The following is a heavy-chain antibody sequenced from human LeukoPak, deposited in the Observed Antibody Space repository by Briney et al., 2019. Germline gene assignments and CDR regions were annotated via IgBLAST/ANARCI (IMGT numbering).Heavy chain of an antibody. D-gene: IGHD2-21*02. CDR2: IKEDGSDT. CDR3: ARDQWRLFDY. CDR1: GFTFSNYW. V-gene: IGHV3-7*04. J-gene: IGHJ4*02. Sequence: PGGSLRLSCAASGFTFSNYWMSWVRQAPGKGLEWVANIKEDGSDTYFVDSVRGRFTISRDSAENLLFLHMNSLRGEDTAVYYCARDQWRLFDYWGQGTLVTVSS.